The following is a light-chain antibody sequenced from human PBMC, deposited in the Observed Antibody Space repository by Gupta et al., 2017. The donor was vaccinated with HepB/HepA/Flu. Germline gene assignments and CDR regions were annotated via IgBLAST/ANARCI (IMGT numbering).Light chain of an antibody. Sequence: DIVMTQSPLSLSVTPGEPASISCRSSQSLLHRNVYNYLNWYLHKPGQSPQLLIYLGSNRASGVPDRFRASGSGTDFTLKISRVEAEDVGVYYCMHGLQTGTFGKETKVEIK. CDR2: LGS. V-gene: IGKV2-28*01. CDR3: MHGLQTGT. CDR1: QSLLHRNVYNY. J-gene: IGKJ1*01.